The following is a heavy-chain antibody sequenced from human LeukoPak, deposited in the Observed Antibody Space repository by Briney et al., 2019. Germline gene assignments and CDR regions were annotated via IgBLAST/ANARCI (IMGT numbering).Heavy chain of an antibody. CDR1: GGSISSSRYY. CDR2: IYYSEST. J-gene: IGHJ4*02. V-gene: IGHV4-39*01. Sequence: SETLSLTCTVSGGSISSSRYYWGWSRHPPGKGLEWIGNIYYSESTYYNPSLKSRVTISVDTSKNQFSLKLSSVTAADTAVYYCAKQRRDGYNYFYYWGQGTLVTVSS. CDR3: AKQRRDGYNYFYY. D-gene: IGHD5-24*01.